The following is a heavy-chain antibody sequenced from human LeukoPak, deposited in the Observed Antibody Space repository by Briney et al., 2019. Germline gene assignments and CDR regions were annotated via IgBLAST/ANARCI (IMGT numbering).Heavy chain of an antibody. D-gene: IGHD3-3*01. CDR2: MNPNSCNT. CDR1: GYTFTSYD. CDR3: ARRSSYYDFWSGRYYYYMDV. Sequence: ASVKVSCKASGYTFTSYDINWVRQATGQGLEWMGWMNPNSCNTGYAQKFQGRVTMTRNTSISTAYMELSSLRSEDTAVYYCARRSSYYDFWSGRYYYYMDVWGKGTTVTVSS. J-gene: IGHJ6*03. V-gene: IGHV1-8*01.